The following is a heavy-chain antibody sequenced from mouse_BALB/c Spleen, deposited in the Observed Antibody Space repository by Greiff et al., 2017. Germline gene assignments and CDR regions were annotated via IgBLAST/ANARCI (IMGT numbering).Heavy chain of an antibody. D-gene: IGHD2-2*01. CDR3: ARGNYGYDY. CDR1: GYTFTSYW. J-gene: IGHJ2*01. V-gene: IGHV1S41*01. CDR2: IAPGSGST. Sequence: DLVKPGASVKLSCKASGYTFTSYWINWIQQRPGQGLEWIGRIAPGSGSTYYNEMFKGKATLTVDTSSSTAYIQLSSLSSEDSAVYFCARGNYGYDYWGQGTTLTVSS.